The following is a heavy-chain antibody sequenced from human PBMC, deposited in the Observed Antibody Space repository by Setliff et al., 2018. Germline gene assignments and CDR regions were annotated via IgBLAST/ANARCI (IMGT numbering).Heavy chain of an antibody. CDR2: INHSGST. Sequence: SETLSLTCAVYGGSFSDYYWGWIRQPPGKGLEWIGEINHSGSTNYNPSLKSRVTISVDTSKNQFSLKLSSVTAADTSVYYCARGLGNYADYWGQGTLVTVSS. CDR1: GGSFSDYY. J-gene: IGHJ4*02. D-gene: IGHD3-16*01. CDR3: ARGLGNYADY. V-gene: IGHV4-34*01.